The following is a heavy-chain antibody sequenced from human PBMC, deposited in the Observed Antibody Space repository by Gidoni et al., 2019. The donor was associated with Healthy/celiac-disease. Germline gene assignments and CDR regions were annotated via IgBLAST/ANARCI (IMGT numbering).Heavy chain of an antibody. CDR2: ISYDGSNK. D-gene: IGHD6-19*01. CDR1: GFTFSSYA. Sequence: QVQLVESGGGVVQPGRSLRLSCAASGFTFSSYAMHWVRQAPGKGLEWVAVISYDGSNKYYADSVKGRFTISRDNSKNTLYLQMNSLRAEDTAVYYCAREGGLGSAVAGFDYWGQGTLVTVSS. J-gene: IGHJ4*02. CDR3: AREGGLGSAVAGFDY. V-gene: IGHV3-30*04.